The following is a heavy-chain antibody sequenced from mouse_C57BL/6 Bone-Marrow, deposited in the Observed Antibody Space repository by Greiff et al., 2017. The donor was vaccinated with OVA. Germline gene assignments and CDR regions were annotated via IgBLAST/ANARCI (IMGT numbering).Heavy chain of an antibody. D-gene: IGHD1-1*01. V-gene: IGHV3-6*01. J-gene: IGHJ1*03. CDR2: ISYDGSN. Sequence: EESGPGLVKPSQSLSLTCSVTGYSITSGYYWNWIRQFPGNKLEWMGYISYDGSNNYNPSLKNRISITRDTSKNQFFLKLNSVTTEDTATYYCARDPSYYGSSYWYFDVWGTGTTVTVSS. CDR1: GYSITSGYY. CDR3: ARDPSYYGSSYWYFDV.